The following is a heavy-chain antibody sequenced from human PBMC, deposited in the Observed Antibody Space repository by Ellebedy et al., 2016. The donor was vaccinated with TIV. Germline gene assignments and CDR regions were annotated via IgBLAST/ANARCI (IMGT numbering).Heavy chain of an antibody. CDR1: GFTFSNYA. CDR3: AGPAAIGTKAFDY. Sequence: GGSLRLSCAASGFTFSNYAMSWVRRSPGKGLDWVSLISGSGEYTYYADSVKGRLTISRDDSKGTLYLQMNSLRAEDTAVYYCAGPAAIGTKAFDYWGQGTLVTVSS. V-gene: IGHV3-23*01. CDR2: ISGSGEYT. J-gene: IGHJ4*02. D-gene: IGHD2-2*01.